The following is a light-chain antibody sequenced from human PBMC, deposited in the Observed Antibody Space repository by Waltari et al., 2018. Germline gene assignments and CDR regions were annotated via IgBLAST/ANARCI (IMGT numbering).Light chain of an antibody. J-gene: IGKJ4*01. CDR3: LQDYDYPLT. V-gene: IGKV1-6*01. Sequence: AIQMTQSPSSLSSSVGDRVTITCRASQDIGHDLGWYQQKPGKAPKLLIYAASSLQSGVQSRFSGAGSGTNFTLTISSLQSEDFATYYCLQDYDYPLTFGGGTKVAIK. CDR2: AAS. CDR1: QDIGHD.